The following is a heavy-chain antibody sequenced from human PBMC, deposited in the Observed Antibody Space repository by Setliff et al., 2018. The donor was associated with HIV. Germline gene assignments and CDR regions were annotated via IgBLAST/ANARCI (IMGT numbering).Heavy chain of an antibody. J-gene: IGHJ3*02. Sequence: PSETLSLTCTVSGYSISSGYYWGWIRQSPGKGLEWIGSMYHGGDTYYNPSLKSRLTISVDTSKNQFSLELTSVTAADTAVYYCARPLTTSVNFWGDAFAIWGQGTMVTVSS. CDR1: GYSISSGYY. CDR2: MYHGGDT. D-gene: IGHD3-3*01. V-gene: IGHV4-38-2*02. CDR3: ARPLTTSVNFWGDAFAI.